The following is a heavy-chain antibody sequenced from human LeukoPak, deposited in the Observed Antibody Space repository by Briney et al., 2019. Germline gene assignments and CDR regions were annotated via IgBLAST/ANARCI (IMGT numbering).Heavy chain of an antibody. D-gene: IGHD3-22*01. CDR2: INHSGST. J-gene: IGHJ3*02. CDR1: GGSISSGDYY. Sequence: SETLSLTCTVSGGSISSGDYYWSWIRQPPGKGLEWIGEINHSGSTNYNPSLKSRVTISVDTSKNQFSLKLSSVTAADTAVYYCARAYTSYYYDSSGYSHDAFDIWGQGTMVTVSS. V-gene: IGHV4-39*07. CDR3: ARAYTSYYYDSSGYSHDAFDI.